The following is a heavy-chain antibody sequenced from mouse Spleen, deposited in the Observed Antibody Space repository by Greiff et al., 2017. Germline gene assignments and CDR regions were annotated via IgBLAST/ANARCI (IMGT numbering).Heavy chain of an antibody. CDR1: GFTFSSFG. V-gene: IGHV5-17*02. Sequence: EVKLMESGGGLVQPGGSRKLSCAASGFTFSSFGMHWVRQAPEKGLEWVAYISSGSSTIYYADTVKGRFTISRDNPKNTLFLQMTSLRSEDTAMYYCARGRSWFAYWGQGTLVTVSA. CDR3: ARGRSWFAY. J-gene: IGHJ3*01. CDR2: ISSGSSTI.